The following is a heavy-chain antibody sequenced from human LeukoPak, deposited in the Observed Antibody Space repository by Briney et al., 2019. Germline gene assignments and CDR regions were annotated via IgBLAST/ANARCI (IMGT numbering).Heavy chain of an antibody. J-gene: IGHJ4*02. CDR1: GGSISSYY. CDR2: IYYSGST. Sequence: SETLSLTCTVSGGSISSYYWSWIRQPPGKGLEWIGYIYYSGSTNYNPSLKSRVTISVDTSKNQFSLKLSSVTAADTAVYYCARGSYYGAAGIDYWGQGTLVTVSS. CDR3: ARGSYYGAAGIDY. D-gene: IGHD3-10*01. V-gene: IGHV4-59*01.